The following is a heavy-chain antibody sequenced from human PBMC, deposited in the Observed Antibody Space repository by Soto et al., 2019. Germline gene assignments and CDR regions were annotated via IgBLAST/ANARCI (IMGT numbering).Heavy chain of an antibody. CDR1: GFTFNNYA. V-gene: IGHV3-23*01. D-gene: IGHD3-22*01. CDR3: ARGPGYYDSSGYRF. Sequence: VGSLRLSCAASGFTFNNYAMTWVRQAPGKGLEWVSTISGSGGSTYYADSVKGRFTISRANSKNTLYLQMNSLRAEDTAVYYCARGPGYYDSSGYRFWGQGTLVTVSS. J-gene: IGHJ4*02. CDR2: ISGSGGST.